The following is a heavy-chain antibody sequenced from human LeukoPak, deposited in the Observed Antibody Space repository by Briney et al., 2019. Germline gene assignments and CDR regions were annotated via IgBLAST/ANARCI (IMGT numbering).Heavy chain of an antibody. V-gene: IGHV4-30-4*01. Sequence: SQTLSLTCTVSGGSISSGAYYWSWIRQPPGKGLEWIGYIYYSGRTYYKPSLRSRVTISVDRSRNQFSLKLTSVTAADTAGYYCARHAEESFDTFDIWGQGTMVTVSS. CDR2: IYYSGRT. D-gene: IGHD1-26*01. CDR1: GGSISSGAYY. CDR3: ARHAEESFDTFDI. J-gene: IGHJ3*02.